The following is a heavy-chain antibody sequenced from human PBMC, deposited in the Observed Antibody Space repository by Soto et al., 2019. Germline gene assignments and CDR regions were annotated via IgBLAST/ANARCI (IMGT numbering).Heavy chain of an antibody. Sequence: ASVKLSCKASGYTFTRYAMHWVRQAPGQRLKWMGWINAGNGNTKYSQKFQGRVTITRDTSASTAYMELSSLRSEDTAVYYCARDLGGWPDYWGQGTLVTVSS. J-gene: IGHJ4*02. D-gene: IGHD2-15*01. CDR3: ARDLGGWPDY. CDR1: GYTFTRYA. CDR2: INAGNGNT. V-gene: IGHV1-3*01.